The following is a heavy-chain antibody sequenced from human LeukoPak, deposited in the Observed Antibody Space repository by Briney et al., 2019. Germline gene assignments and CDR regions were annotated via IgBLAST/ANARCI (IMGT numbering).Heavy chain of an antibody. D-gene: IGHD2-2*01. CDR3: AKSSSPYYYYYYMDV. Sequence: PGRSLRPSCAASGFTFSSYGMHWVRQAPGKGLEWVAVIWYDGSNKYYADSVKGRFTISRDNSKNTLYLQMNSLRAEDTAVYYCAKSSSPYYYYYYMDVWGKGTTVTVSS. V-gene: IGHV3-33*06. CDR2: IWYDGSNK. J-gene: IGHJ6*03. CDR1: GFTFSSYG.